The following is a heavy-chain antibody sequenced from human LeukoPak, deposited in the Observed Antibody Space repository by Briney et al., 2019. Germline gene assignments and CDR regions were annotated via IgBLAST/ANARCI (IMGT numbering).Heavy chain of an antibody. V-gene: IGHV1-46*01. CDR2: INPSGGST. J-gene: IGHJ4*02. D-gene: IGHD4-23*01. CDR3: AREVLGKGYFDY. Sequence: ASVKVSCKASGYTFTSYYMHWVRQAPGQGLEWMGIINPSGGSTSYAQKFQGRVTMNREKSTSTVYMELSSLRFEDTAVSYCAREVLGKGYFDYWGQGTMVTVSS. CDR1: GYTFTSYY.